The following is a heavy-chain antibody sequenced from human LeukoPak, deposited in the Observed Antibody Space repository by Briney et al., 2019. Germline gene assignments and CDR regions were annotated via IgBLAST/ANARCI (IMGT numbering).Heavy chain of an antibody. V-gene: IGHV3-23*01. CDR1: GFTFSSYA. Sequence: GGSLRLSCAASGFTFSSYAMSWVRQAPGKGLEWVSAISGSGGSTYYADSVKGRFTISRDNSKNTLYLQMNSLRAEDTAVYYCASSIRVLRFLEWSNWGQGTLVTVSS. D-gene: IGHD3-3*01. J-gene: IGHJ4*02. CDR3: ASSIRVLRFLEWSN. CDR2: ISGSGGST.